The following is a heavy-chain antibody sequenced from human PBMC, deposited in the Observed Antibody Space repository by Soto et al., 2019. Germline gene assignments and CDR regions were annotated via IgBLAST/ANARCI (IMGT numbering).Heavy chain of an antibody. V-gene: IGHV1-69*01. D-gene: IGHD2-8*01. J-gene: IGHJ4*02. CDR3: ARVDRGYCTNGVCYSFDY. Sequence: QVQLVQSGAEVKKPGSSVKVSCKASGGTFSSYAISWVRQAPGQGLEWMGGIIPILGTANYAQKFQGRVTITADESTSTAYMELSSLRSEDTAVYYCARVDRGYCTNGVCYSFDYWGQGTLVTVSS. CDR1: GGTFSSYA. CDR2: IIPILGTA.